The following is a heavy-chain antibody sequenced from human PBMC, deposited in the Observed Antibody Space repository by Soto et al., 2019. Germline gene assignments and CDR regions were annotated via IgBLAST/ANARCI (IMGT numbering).Heavy chain of an antibody. Sequence: ASVKVSCKVSGYTLTELSMHWVRQAPGKGLEWMGGFDPEDGETIYAQKFQGRVTMTEDTSTDTAYMELSSLRSEDTAIYYCVKDITVLGGANAFDVWGQGTVVTVSS. CDR1: GYTLTELS. CDR2: FDPEDGET. CDR3: VKDITVLGGANAFDV. D-gene: IGHD3-16*01. J-gene: IGHJ3*01. V-gene: IGHV1-24*01.